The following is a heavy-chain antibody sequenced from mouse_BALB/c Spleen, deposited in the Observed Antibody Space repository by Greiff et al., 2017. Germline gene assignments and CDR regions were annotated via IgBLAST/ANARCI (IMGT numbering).Heavy chain of an antibody. D-gene: IGHD2-3*01. J-gene: IGHJ2*01. V-gene: IGHV5-4*02. CDR2: IRDGGSYT. CDR1: GFTFSDYY. CDR3: ARGGYDPFDY. Sequence: EVQLVESGGGLVKPGGSLKLSCAASGFTFSDYYMYWVRQTPEKRLEWVATIRDGGSYTYYPDSVKGRFTISRDHAKNNLYLRMSSLKSEDTAMYYCARGGYDPFDYWGQGTTLTVSS.